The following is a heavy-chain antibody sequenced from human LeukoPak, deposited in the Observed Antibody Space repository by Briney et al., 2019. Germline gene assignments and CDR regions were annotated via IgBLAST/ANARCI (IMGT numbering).Heavy chain of an antibody. J-gene: IGHJ6*02. D-gene: IGHD2-15*01. Sequence: ASVKVSRKASGYTFTSYGINWVRQAPGQGLEWMGWISVYNGNTNYAQKFQGRVTMTTDTPTSTAYMELRSLRSDDTAVYYCARGLTKYCSGGSCQPGYGMDVWGQGTTVTVSS. V-gene: IGHV1-18*01. CDR3: ARGLTKYCSGGSCQPGYGMDV. CDR2: ISVYNGNT. CDR1: GYTFTSYG.